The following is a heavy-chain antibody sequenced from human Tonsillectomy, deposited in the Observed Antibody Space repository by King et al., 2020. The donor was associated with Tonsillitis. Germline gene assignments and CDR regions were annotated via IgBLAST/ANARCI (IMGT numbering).Heavy chain of an antibody. J-gene: IGHJ3*02. CDR3: AKDIGVGATGDAFDI. V-gene: IGHV3-9*01. CDR2: ISWNSGSI. D-gene: IGHD1-26*01. Sequence: VQLVESGGGLVQPGRSLRLSCAASGFTFDDYAMHWVRQAPGKGLEWVSGISWNSGSIAYADSVKVRFTISRDNAKNSLYLQMNRLRAEDTALYYCAKDIGVGATGDAFDIWGHGTMLTVSS. CDR1: GFTFDDYA.